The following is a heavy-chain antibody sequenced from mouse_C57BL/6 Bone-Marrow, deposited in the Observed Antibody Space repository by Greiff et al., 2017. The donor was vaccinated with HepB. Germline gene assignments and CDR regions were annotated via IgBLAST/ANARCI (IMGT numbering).Heavy chain of an antibody. V-gene: IGHV1-54*01. J-gene: IGHJ2*01. CDR1: GYAFTNYL. CDR3: ARRGERGQYYVDY. CDR2: INPGSGGT. Sequence: VKLQESGAELVRPGTSVKVSCKASGYAFTNYLIEWVKQRPGQGLEWIGVINPGSGGTNYNEKFKGKATLTADKSSSTAYMQLSSLTSEDSAVYFCARRGERGQYYVDYWGQGTTLTVSS. D-gene: IGHD3-3*01.